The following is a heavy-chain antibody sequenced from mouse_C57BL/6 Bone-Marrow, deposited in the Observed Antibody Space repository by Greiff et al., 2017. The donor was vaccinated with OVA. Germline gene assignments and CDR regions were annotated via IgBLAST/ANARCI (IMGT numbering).Heavy chain of an antibody. D-gene: IGHD1-1*01. CDR2: IDPSDSYT. CDR3: AREGDYYGSSLDYFDY. Sequence: QVQLKQPGAELVKPGASVKLSCKASGYTFTSYWMQWVKQRPGQGLEWIREIDPSDSYTNYNQKFKGKATLTVDTSSSTAYMQLSSLTSEDSAVYYCAREGDYYGSSLDYFDYWGQGTTLTVSS. J-gene: IGHJ2*01. V-gene: IGHV1-50*01. CDR1: GYTFTSYW.